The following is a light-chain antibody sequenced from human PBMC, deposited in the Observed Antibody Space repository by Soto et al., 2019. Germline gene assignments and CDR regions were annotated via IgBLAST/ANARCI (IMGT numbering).Light chain of an antibody. CDR2: KAS. J-gene: IGKJ1*01. CDR1: QTISSW. CDR3: QHYNSYSGA. V-gene: IGKV1-5*03. Sequence: DIQMTQSPSTLSGSVGDRVTITCRASQTISSWLAWYQQKPGKAPKLLIYKASTLKSGVPSRFSGSGSGTAFTLTISSLQPDDFATYCTQHYNSYSGAFGQGTKVELK.